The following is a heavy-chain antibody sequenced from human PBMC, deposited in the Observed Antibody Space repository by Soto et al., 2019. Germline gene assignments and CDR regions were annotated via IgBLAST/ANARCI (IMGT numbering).Heavy chain of an antibody. J-gene: IGHJ6*02. CDR2: IWYDGSNK. CDR1: GFTFSSYG. V-gene: IGHV3-33*01. CDR3: ARDLATYSYYNGMDV. Sequence: GESLKISCAASGFTFSSYGMHWVRQAPGKGLEWVAVIWYDGSNKYYADSVKGRFTISRDNSKNTLYLQMNSLRAEDTAVYYCARDLATYSYYNGMDVWGQGTTVTVSS. D-gene: IGHD1-26*01.